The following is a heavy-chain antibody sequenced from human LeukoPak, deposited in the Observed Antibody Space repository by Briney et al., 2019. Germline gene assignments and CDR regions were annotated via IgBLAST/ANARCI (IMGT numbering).Heavy chain of an antibody. J-gene: IGHJ4*02. V-gene: IGHV4-4*07. CDR3: ARSSNSPSLSNDY. CDR2: IYTSGST. CDR1: GGSISTYY. D-gene: IGHD6-6*01. Sequence: PSETLSLTCTVSGGSISTYYWNWIRQPAGKGLEWIGRIYTSGSTNYNPSLKSRVTMSVDTSKNQFSLKLSSVTAADTAVYYCARSSNSPSLSNDYWGQGTLVTVSS.